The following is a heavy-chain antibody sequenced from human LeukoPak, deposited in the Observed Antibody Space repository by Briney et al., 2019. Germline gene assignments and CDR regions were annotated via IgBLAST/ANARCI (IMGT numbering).Heavy chain of an antibody. D-gene: IGHD2-2*01. J-gene: IGHJ6*02. CDR3: ARSRAVVVPAANLYYYYYGMDV. Sequence: PSETLSLTCAVYGGSFSGYYWSWIRQPPGKGLEWIGEINHSGSTNYNPSLKSRVTISVDTSKNQFSLKLSSVTAADTAVYYCARSRAVVVPAANLYYYYYGMDVWGQGTTVTVSS. V-gene: IGHV4-34*01. CDR1: GGSFSGYY. CDR2: INHSGST.